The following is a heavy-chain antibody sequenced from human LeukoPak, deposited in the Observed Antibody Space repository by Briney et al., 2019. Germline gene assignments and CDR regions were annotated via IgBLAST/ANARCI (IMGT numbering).Heavy chain of an antibody. V-gene: IGHV3-23*01. CDR1: GFTFSSYA. D-gene: IGHD2-2*01. CDR2: ISGSGGST. Sequence: GGSLRLSCAASGFTFSSYAMSWVRQAPGKGLEWVSAISGSGGSTYYADSVKGRSTISRDNSKNTLYLQMNSLRAEDTAVYYCANVDIVVVPAASGADYWGQGTLVTVSS. CDR3: ANVDIVVVPAASGADY. J-gene: IGHJ4*02.